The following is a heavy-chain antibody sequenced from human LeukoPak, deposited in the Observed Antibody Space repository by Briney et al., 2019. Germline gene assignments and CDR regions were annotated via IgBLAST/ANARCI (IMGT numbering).Heavy chain of an antibody. Sequence: PGGSLRLSCVALEFSFETYWMSWVRQAPGKGLEWVSVIYSGGSTYYADSVKGRFTISRDNSKNTLYLQMNSLRAEDTAVYYCARAGEDYGGNPAYAFDIWGQGTMVTVSS. D-gene: IGHD4-23*01. CDR3: ARAGEDYGGNPAYAFDI. J-gene: IGHJ3*02. CDR2: IYSGGST. V-gene: IGHV3-53*01. CDR1: EFSFETYW.